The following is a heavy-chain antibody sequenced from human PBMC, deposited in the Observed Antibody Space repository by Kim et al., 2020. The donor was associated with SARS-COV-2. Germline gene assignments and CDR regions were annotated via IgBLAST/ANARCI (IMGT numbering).Heavy chain of an antibody. CDR2: INHSGST. J-gene: IGHJ6*02. CDR1: GGSFSGYY. V-gene: IGHV4-34*01. CDR3: ARGRITYYYSGMDV. Sequence: SETLSLTCAVYGGSFSGYYWSWIRQPPGKGLEWIGEINHSGSTNYNPSLKSRVTISVDTSKNQFSLKLSSVTAADTAVYYCARGRITYYYSGMDVSGQGT. D-gene: IGHD3-10*01.